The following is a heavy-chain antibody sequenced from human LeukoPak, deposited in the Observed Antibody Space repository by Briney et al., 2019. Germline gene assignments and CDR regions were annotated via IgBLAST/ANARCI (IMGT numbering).Heavy chain of an antibody. Sequence: PSETLSLTCTVPGVSISSYYWSWIRQPAEKGLEWIGRIYTSGSTNYNPSLKSRVTMSVDTSKNQFSLKLSSVTAADTAVYYCARDLYRYCSGGSCRQFDYWGQGTLVTVSS. CDR3: ARDLYRYCSGGSCRQFDY. J-gene: IGHJ4*02. CDR2: IYTSGST. CDR1: GVSISSYY. V-gene: IGHV4-4*07. D-gene: IGHD2-15*01.